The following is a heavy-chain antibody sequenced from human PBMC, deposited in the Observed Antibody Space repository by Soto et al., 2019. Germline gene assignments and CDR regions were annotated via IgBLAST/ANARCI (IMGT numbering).Heavy chain of an antibody. J-gene: IGHJ5*02. Sequence: EVQLLQSGGGLVQPGGSLRLSCAASGFTFSTIAMTWVRQAPGKGLEWVSSIDNSGRTTYYAASVKGRFTISRDNSKNTLYLQMNSLRADDTAVYYCGKDVYCSGASGFSAVGAWGQGILVTVSS. CDR1: GFTFSTIA. CDR2: IDNSGRTT. CDR3: GKDVYCSGASGFSAVGA. D-gene: IGHD2-15*01. V-gene: IGHV3-23*01.